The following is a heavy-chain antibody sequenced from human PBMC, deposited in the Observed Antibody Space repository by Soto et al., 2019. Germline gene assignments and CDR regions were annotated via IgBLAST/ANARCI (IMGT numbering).Heavy chain of an antibody. J-gene: IGHJ5*02. V-gene: IGHV1-69*12. Sequence: QVQLVQSGAEVKKPGSSVKVSCKASGGTFSSYAISWVRQAPGQGLEWMGGIIPIFGTANYAQKFQGRVTITADESTSKAYMELSSLRSEDTAVYYCARDPAGYYDSSGYYRPGWFDPWGQGTLVTVSS. D-gene: IGHD3-22*01. CDR1: GGTFSSYA. CDR2: IIPIFGTA. CDR3: ARDPAGYYDSSGYYRPGWFDP.